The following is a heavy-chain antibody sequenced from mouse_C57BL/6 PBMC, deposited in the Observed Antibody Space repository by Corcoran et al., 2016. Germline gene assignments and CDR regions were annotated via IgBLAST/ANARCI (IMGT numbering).Heavy chain of an antibody. CDR2: IDPEDGDT. Sequence: EVQLQQSGAELVRPGASVKLSCTASGFNIKDYYMHWVKQRPEQGLEWIGRIDPEDGDTEYAPKFQGKATMTADTSSNAAYLQLSSLTSEDTAVYYCTTAYYYGSGYFDYWGQGTTLTVSS. V-gene: IGHV14-1*01. CDR1: GFNIKDYY. D-gene: IGHD1-1*01. CDR3: TTAYYYGSGYFDY. J-gene: IGHJ2*01.